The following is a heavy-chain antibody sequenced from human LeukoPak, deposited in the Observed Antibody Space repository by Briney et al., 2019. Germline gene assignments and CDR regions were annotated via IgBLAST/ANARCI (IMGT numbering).Heavy chain of an antibody. CDR3: AKDTEDSSSWHPFDY. V-gene: IGHV3-9*01. J-gene: IGHJ4*02. CDR1: GFTFDDYA. CDR2: ISWNSGSI. D-gene: IGHD6-13*01. Sequence: GGSLRLSCAASGFTFDDYAMHWVRQVPGKGLEWVSGISWNSGSIGYADSVKGRFTISRDNAKNSLYLQMNNLRAEDTALYYCAKDTEDSSSWHPFDYWGQGTLVTVSS.